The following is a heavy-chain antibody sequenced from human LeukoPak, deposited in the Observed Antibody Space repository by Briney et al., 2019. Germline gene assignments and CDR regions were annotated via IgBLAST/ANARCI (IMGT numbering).Heavy chain of an antibody. CDR1: GFTFSSYS. CDR2: ISSSSSYI. Sequence: GGSLRLSCAASGFTFSSYSMNRVRQAPGKGLEWVSSISSSSSYIYYADSVKGRFTISRDNAKNSLYLQMNSLRAEDTAVYYCARSGSSGYLDYWGQGTLVTVSS. J-gene: IGHJ4*02. D-gene: IGHD3-22*01. V-gene: IGHV3-21*01. CDR3: ARSGSSGYLDY.